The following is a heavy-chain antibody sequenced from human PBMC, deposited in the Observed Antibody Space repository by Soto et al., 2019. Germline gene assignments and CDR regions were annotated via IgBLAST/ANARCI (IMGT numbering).Heavy chain of an antibody. Sequence: GASVKVSWKSSGYRFIKYAMHWVRQAPGQALEWMGWINGDNGRTKYSQKFQDRVTITRDTSTGTVYMEMTSLRFEDTAVYFCVRGGNEYSNYGWFDSWRQGTPVTVSS. D-gene: IGHD6-6*01. V-gene: IGHV1-3*01. CDR2: INGDNGRT. CDR3: VRGGNEYSNYGWFDS. CDR1: GYRFIKYA. J-gene: IGHJ5*01.